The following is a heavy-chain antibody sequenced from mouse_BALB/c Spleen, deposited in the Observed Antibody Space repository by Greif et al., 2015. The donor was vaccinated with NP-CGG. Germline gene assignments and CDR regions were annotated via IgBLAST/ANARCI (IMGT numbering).Heavy chain of an antibody. CDR1: GFSLTGYG. Sequence: QVQLQQSGPGLVAPSQSLSITCTVSGFSLTGYGVNWVRQPPGKGLEWLGMIWGDGSTDYNSALKSRLSISKDNSKSXVFLKMNSLQTDDTARYYCARHYAHYAMDYWGQGTSVTASS. CDR3: ARHYAHYAMDY. V-gene: IGHV2-6-7*01. J-gene: IGHJ4*01. D-gene: IGHD1-1*02. CDR2: IWGDGST.